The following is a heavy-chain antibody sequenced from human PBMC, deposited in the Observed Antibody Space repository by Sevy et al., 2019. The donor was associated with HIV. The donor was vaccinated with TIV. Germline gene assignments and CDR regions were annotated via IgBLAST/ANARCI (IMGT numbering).Heavy chain of an antibody. Sequence: GGSLRLSCAASGFAFSNFAMHWVRQAPGKGLKWVAAVSYDGTKKYYSDSVEGRFTISRDNSKNTLFLQMNSLRPEDTAVYYCARQNGDYEFAFDYWGQGTLVTVSS. D-gene: IGHD4-17*01. V-gene: IGHV3-30*04. CDR3: ARQNGDYEFAFDY. CDR2: VSYDGTKK. CDR1: GFAFSNFA. J-gene: IGHJ4*02.